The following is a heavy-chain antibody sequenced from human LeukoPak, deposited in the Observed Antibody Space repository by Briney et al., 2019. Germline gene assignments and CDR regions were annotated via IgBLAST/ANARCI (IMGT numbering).Heavy chain of an antibody. CDR2: IYYSGST. D-gene: IGHD2-2*01. CDR3: ARNSPPHAYYFDF. J-gene: IGHJ4*02. Sequence: SETLSLTCTASGGSISSFYWSWIRQPPGKGLEWIGYIYYSGSTNYNPSLKSRVTISVDTSKNQFSLKLNSVTAADTAIYFCARNSPPHAYYFDFWGQGTLVTVSS. V-gene: IGHV4-59*08. CDR1: GGSISSFY.